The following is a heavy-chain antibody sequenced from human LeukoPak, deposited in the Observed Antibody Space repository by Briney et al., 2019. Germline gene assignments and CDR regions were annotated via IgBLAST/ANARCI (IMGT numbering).Heavy chain of an antibody. CDR3: ARDPPRYSSGWYGEL. Sequence: ASVKVSCKASGYTFTSYYMHWVRQAPGQGLEWMGWINPNSGGTNYAQKFQGRVTMTRDTSISTAYMELSRLRSDDTAVYYCARDPPRYSSGWYGELWGQGTLVTVSS. V-gene: IGHV1-2*02. CDR2: INPNSGGT. D-gene: IGHD6-19*01. J-gene: IGHJ4*02. CDR1: GYTFTSYY.